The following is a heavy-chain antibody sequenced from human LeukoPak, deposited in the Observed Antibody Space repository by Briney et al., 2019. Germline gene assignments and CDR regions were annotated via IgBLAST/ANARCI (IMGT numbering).Heavy chain of an antibody. CDR3: ARGSSGWFSPSYFYMDV. J-gene: IGHJ6*03. CDR2: IDPNSGGT. CDR1: GYTFTCYY. Sequence: ASVKVSCKASGYTFTCYYMHWVRQAPGQGLEWMGWIDPNSGGTNYAQKFQGRVTMTRDTSISTAYMELSRLRSDDTAVYYCARGSSGWFSPSYFYMDVWGKGTTVTVSS. V-gene: IGHV1-2*02. D-gene: IGHD6-19*01.